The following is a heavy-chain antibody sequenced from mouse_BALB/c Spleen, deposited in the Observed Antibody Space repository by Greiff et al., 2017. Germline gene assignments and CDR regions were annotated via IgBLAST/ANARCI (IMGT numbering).Heavy chain of an antibody. Sequence: EVKLVESGPGLVKPSQSLSPTWSVTGYSITCVYYGNWIRQFPGNKLEWMGYISYDGSNNYNPSLKNRISITRDTSKNQFFLKLNSVTTEDTATYYCARGGITNYYFDYWGQGTTLTVSS. D-gene: IGHD2-4*01. CDR3: ARGGITNYYFDY. CDR1: GYSITCVYY. J-gene: IGHJ2*01. CDR2: ISYDGSN. V-gene: IGHV3-6*02.